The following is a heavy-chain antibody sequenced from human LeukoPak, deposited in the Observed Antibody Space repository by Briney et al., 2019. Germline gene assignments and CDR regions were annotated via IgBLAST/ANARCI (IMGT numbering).Heavy chain of an antibody. CDR3: ARSNYYGSGTPDYYYGMDV. J-gene: IGHJ6*04. CDR2: IIPIFGTS. V-gene: IGHV1-69*13. CDR1: GGTFSSYA. Sequence: SVKVSCKASGGTFSSYAISWVRQAPGQGLERMGGIIPIFGTSTYAQKFQGRVTITADESTSTAYMELSSLRSEDTAVYYCARSNYYGSGTPDYYYGMDVWGIGTTVTVSS. D-gene: IGHD3-10*01.